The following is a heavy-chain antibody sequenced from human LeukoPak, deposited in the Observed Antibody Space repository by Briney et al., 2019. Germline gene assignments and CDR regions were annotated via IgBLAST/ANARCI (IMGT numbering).Heavy chain of an antibody. Sequence: GGSLRHSYAASGFTFSGSAMHWVRQASGKGLEWVGRIRSKANSYATAYAASVKGRFTISRDDSKNTAYLQMNSLKTEDTAVYYCTRPYYGSGTNAFDIWGQGTMVTLSS. V-gene: IGHV3-73*01. CDR1: GFTFSGSA. CDR2: IRSKANSYAT. CDR3: TRPYYGSGTNAFDI. J-gene: IGHJ3*02. D-gene: IGHD3-10*01.